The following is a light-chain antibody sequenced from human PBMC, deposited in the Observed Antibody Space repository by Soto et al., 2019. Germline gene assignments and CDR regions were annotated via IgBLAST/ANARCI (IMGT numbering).Light chain of an antibody. V-gene: IGLV2-14*01. CDR3: SSYTSDWGV. Sequence: QSVLTQPASVSGSVGQSITISCTGTSSDVGGYDFVSWYQHHPGKAPKLIIYEVRTRPSGASDRFSGSKSGNTASLTISGLQAEDEADYYCSSYTSDWGVFGTGTKLTVL. CDR2: EVR. CDR1: SSDVGGYDF. J-gene: IGLJ1*01.